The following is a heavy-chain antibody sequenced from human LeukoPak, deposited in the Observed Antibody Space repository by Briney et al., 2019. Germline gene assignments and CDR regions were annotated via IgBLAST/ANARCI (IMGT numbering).Heavy chain of an antibody. CDR3: AGTWLFDY. CDR1: GFTFNNDW. CDR2: ISGDGTTT. Sequence: PGGSLRLSCAVSGFTFNNDWMHWVRQAPGKGLLWVSHISGDGTTTSYADSVKGRFTISRDNAKNTLYLQMDSLRAEDTAVYYCAGTWLFDYWGQGTLVTVSS. V-gene: IGHV3-74*01. D-gene: IGHD3-22*01. J-gene: IGHJ4*02.